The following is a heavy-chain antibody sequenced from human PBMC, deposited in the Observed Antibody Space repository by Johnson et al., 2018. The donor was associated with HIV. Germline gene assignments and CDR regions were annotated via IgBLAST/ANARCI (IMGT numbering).Heavy chain of an antibody. V-gene: IGHV3-66*02. CDR2: IFSVGNT. Sequence: MQLVESGGGLVQSGGSLRLSCAASGITVNTNYMSWVRRAPGKGLEWVSVIFSVGNTYYADSVKGRFTISRDNSKNTLYLQMNSLRAEDTAVYYCARGRERGMFDIWGQGTMVTVSS. CDR3: ARGRERGMFDI. J-gene: IGHJ3*02. D-gene: IGHD5-24*01. CDR1: GITVNTNY.